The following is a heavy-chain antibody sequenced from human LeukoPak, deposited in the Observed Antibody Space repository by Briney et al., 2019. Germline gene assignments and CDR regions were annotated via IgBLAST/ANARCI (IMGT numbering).Heavy chain of an antibody. CDR2: ISYSGST. V-gene: IGHV4-59*01. CDR3: ARAGGNWFDP. Sequence: PSETLSLTCTVSGGSLSRYYWSLIRQPPGKGLEWIGYISYSGSTNHNPSLKSRVTISVDTSKNQFSLRLSSVTAADTAVYYCARAGGNWFDPWGQGTLVTVSS. CDR1: GGSLSRYY. J-gene: IGHJ5*02. D-gene: IGHD3-10*01.